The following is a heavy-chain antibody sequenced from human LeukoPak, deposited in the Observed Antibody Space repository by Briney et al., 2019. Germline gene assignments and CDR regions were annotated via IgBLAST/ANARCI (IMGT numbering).Heavy chain of an antibody. V-gene: IGHV3-23*01. D-gene: IGHD5-24*01. Sequence: GGSLRLSCAASGFTFSSYAMSWVRQAPGKGLEWVSAISGSGGSTYYADSVKGRFAISRDNSKNTLYLQMNSLSAEHTAVYYCAKDRWLHSPPQLDYWGQGTLVTVSS. CDR2: ISGSGGST. CDR1: GFTFSSYA. CDR3: AKDRWLHSPPQLDY. J-gene: IGHJ4*02.